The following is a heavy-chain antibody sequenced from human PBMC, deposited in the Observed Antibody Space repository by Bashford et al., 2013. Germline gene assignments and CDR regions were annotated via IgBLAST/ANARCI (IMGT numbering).Heavy chain of an antibody. CDR2: ISSSSSYT. Sequence: GGSLRLSCAASGFTFSDYYMSWIRQAPGKGLEWVSYISSSSSYTNYADSVKGRFTISRDNAKNSLYLQMNSLRAEDTAVYYCAASYSSSWYRYYYYYYGMGRLGPRGTTGHRLL. D-gene: IGHD6-13*01. CDR1: GFTFSDYY. CDR3: AASYSSSWYRYYYYYYGMGR. V-gene: IGHV3-11*03. J-gene: IGHJ6*02.